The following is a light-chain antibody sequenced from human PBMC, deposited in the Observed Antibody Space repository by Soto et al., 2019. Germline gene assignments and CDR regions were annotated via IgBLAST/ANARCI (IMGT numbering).Light chain of an antibody. CDR1: QGIGRY. CDR3: QQRSNWPLT. J-gene: IGKJ3*01. Sequence: EIVLTQSPDTLSLSPGESATLSCRASQGIGRYLAWFQQKPGQAPRLLIYDDSTRATGILARFSGSGSGTDFTLTISSLETEDFAGDYCQQRSNWPLTFGPETKVEIK. CDR2: DDS. V-gene: IGKV3-11*01.